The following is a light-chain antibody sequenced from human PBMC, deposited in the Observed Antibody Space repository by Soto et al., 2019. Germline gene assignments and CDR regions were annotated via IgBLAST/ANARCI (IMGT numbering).Light chain of an antibody. Sequence: QSALTQPASVSGSPGQSITISCTGTSSDIGGFNYVSWYQQHPGKAPKLIIYQVSNRPSGVSNRFSGSKSGNTASLTISGLQADDDADYYCSSYTTSTPLRVFGGGAKLAVL. J-gene: IGLJ2*01. CDR1: SSDIGGFNY. V-gene: IGLV2-14*01. CDR3: SSYTTSTPLRV. CDR2: QVS.